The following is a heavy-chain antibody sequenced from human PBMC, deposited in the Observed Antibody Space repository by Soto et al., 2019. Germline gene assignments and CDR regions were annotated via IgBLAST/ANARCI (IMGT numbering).Heavy chain of an antibody. CDR2: INHRGST. Sequence: QVQLQQWGAGLLKPSETLSLTCAVYGGSFSGYYWSWIRQPPGKGLEWIGEINHRGSTNYNPSLKRRVTISVDTSKNQFSLKLSSVTAADTAVYYCARGGFGVFAGAAGGFDYWGQGTLVTVSS. CDR3: ARGGFGVFAGAAGGFDY. V-gene: IGHV4-34*01. D-gene: IGHD6-13*01. J-gene: IGHJ4*02. CDR1: GGSFSGYY.